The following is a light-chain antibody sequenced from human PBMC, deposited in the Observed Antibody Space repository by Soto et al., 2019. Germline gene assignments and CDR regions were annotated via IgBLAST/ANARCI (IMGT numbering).Light chain of an antibody. V-gene: IGKV2-24*01. J-gene: IGKJ2*01. CDR1: QSLVHSNGNTY. CDR3: MKASQCPYT. CDR2: KIS. Sequence: DIVMTQTPVSSPVTLGQPASISCTYSQSLVHSNGNTYLSWLQQRPGQPPRLLIYKISNRFSGVQDSFSGSGEVTDCTLQISRVESEDGGVYYGMKASQCPYTFGQGTKLEI.